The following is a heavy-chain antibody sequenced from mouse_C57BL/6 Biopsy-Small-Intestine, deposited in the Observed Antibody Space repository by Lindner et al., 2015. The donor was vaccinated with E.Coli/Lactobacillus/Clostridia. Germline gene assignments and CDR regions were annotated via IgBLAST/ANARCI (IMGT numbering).Heavy chain of an antibody. J-gene: IGHJ3*01. Sequence: VQLQESGPELVKPGASVKISCKASGYAFSSSWMNWMKQRLGKGLEWIGRIYPGDGDTNYNGKFKGKATLTADKSSSTAYMQLSSLTSEDSAVYFCASGSGYWGQGTLVTVSA. V-gene: IGHV1-82*01. CDR1: GYAFSSSW. CDR2: IYPGDGDT. CDR3: ASGSGY. D-gene: IGHD3-2*02.